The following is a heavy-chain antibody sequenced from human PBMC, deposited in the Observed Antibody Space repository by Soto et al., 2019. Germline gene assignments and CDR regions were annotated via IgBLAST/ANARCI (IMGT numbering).Heavy chain of an antibody. Sequence: QVHLVQSGVEVKTPGASVKVSCQASGYTFFTYDISWVRQAPGQGLEWRGRISNYSGGTKYAQKFQGRVTMTTDTSTTTAYLELRSRRSYVTAVYYCARQRGPTTSENWFDPWGQATRVTVSS. J-gene: IGHJ5*02. CDR3: ARQRGPTTSENWFDP. D-gene: IGHD5-12*01. CDR2: ISNYSGGT. V-gene: IGHV1-18*01. CDR1: GYTFFTYD.